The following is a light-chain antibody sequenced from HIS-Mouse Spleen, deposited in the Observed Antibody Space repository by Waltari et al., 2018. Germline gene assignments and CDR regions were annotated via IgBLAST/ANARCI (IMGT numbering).Light chain of an antibody. CDR2: AAS. CDR3: QQYYSYPYT. V-gene: IGKV1-8*01. CDR1: QCISSY. Sequence: ASRMTQAPSSCSASTGDRVTITCRASQCISSYLAWYQQKPGKAPKLLIYAASTLQSGVPSRFSGSGSGTDFTLTISCLQSEDFATYYCQQYYSYPYTFGQGTKLEIK. J-gene: IGKJ2*01.